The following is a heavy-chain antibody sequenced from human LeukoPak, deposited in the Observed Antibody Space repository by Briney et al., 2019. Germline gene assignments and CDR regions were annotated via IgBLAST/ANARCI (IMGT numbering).Heavy chain of an antibody. CDR1: GYSISSGYY. CDR3: ARHPRCGSSTSCYLSSFDY. V-gene: IGHV4-38-2*01. J-gene: IGHJ4*02. Sequence: PSETLSLTCAVSGYSISSGYYWGWIRQPPGKGLEWIGSIYYSGSTYYNPSLKSRVTISVDTSKNQFSLKLSSVTAADTAVYYCARHPRCGSSTSCYLSSFDYWGQGTLVTVSS. D-gene: IGHD2-2*01. CDR2: IYYSGST.